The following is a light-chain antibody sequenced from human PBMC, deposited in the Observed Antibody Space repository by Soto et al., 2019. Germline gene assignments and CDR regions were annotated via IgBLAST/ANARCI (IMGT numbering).Light chain of an antibody. Sequence: QSALTQPASVSGSPGQSITISCTGTSSDVGKYNYVSWYQQHPAKAPKLMIFEVSNRPSGVSDRFSGSKSGNTASLTISGLQAEDEADYYCCSYAGSSTDVFGTGTKLTVL. V-gene: IGLV2-23*02. CDR3: CSYAGSSTDV. CDR1: SSDVGKYNY. J-gene: IGLJ1*01. CDR2: EVS.